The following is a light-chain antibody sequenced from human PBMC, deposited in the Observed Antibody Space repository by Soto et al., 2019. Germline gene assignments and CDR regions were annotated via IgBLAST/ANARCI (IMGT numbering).Light chain of an antibody. CDR3: QQYNNWPS. Sequence: FVLPQSPGTLSLSPGERATLSCRASQTVRNNYLAWYQQKPGQAPRLLIYDASSRATGIPDRFSGGGSETEFTLTIRSLQSEDFAVYFCQQYNNWPSFGQGTRLEIK. CDR1: QTVRNNY. J-gene: IGKJ5*01. CDR2: DAS. V-gene: IGKV3D-20*02.